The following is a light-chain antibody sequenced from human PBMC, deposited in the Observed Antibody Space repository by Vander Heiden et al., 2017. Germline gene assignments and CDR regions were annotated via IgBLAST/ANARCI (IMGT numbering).Light chain of an antibody. Sequence: QSALTQPPSASGSPGQSVTLSCTGTSSDVGGYNYVSWYQQPPGKAPKLMIYEVSKRPSGVPDRFSGSKSGNTASLTVSGLQAEDEADYYCSSYAGSNNWVFGGGTKLTGL. CDR1: SSDVGGYNY. V-gene: IGLV2-8*01. J-gene: IGLJ2*01. CDR2: EVS. CDR3: SSYAGSNNWV.